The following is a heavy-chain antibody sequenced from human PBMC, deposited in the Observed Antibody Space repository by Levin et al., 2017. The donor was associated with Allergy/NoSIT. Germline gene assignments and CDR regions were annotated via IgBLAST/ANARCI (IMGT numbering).Heavy chain of an antibody. J-gene: IGHJ4*02. CDR2: IYYSGST. V-gene: IGHV4-39*01. Sequence: PSETLSLTCTVSGGSISSSSYYWGWIRQPPGKGLEWIGSIYYSGSTYYNPSLKSRVTISVDTSKNQFSLKLSSVTAADTAVYYCARLTVTTTGYGFYWGQGTLVTVSS. CDR3: ARLTVTTTGYGFY. CDR1: GGSISSSSYY. D-gene: IGHD4-17*01.